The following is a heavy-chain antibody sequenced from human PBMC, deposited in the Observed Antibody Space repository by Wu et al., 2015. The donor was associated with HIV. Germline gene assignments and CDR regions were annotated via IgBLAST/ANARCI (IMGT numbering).Heavy chain of an antibody. V-gene: IGHV1-69*13. D-gene: IGHD1-26*01. J-gene: IGHJ6*02. CDR1: GGTFGSYG. CDR3: AKANRIVISGIDYYHQYGMDV. Sequence: QVQLVQSGAEVRKPGSSVKVSCKASGGTFGSYGFNWVRQAPGGGLEWMGRITPMFGKPNYAQKFLGRVTITADGSTNTAYMELTSLRSEDTAVYYCAKANRIVISGIDYYHQYGMDVWGQGTTVTVSS. CDR2: ITPMFGKP.